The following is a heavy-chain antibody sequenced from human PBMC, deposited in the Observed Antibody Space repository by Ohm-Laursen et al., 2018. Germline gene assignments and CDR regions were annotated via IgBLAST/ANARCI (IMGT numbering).Heavy chain of an antibody. J-gene: IGHJ4*02. Sequence: ASVKVSCKVSGYTFTGYYMHWVRQAPGQGLEWMGWINPNSGGTNYAQKFQGRVTMTRDTSISTAYMELSRLRSDDTAVYYCARVRFLEWSAHYYFDYWGQGTLVTVSS. D-gene: IGHD3-3*01. CDR2: INPNSGGT. CDR3: ARVRFLEWSAHYYFDY. CDR1: GYTFTGYY. V-gene: IGHV1-2*02.